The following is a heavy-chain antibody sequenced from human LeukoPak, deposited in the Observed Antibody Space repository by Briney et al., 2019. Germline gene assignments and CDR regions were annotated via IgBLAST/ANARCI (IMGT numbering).Heavy chain of an antibody. CDR2: IYYSGST. Sequence: SETLSLTCTVSGGSISSYYWSWIRQPPGKGLEWIGYIYYSGSTNYNPSLKSRVTISVDTSKNQFSLKLSSVTAADTAVYYCARVDWNRVFNWFDPWGQGTLVTVSS. D-gene: IGHD1/OR15-1a*01. CDR3: ARVDWNRVFNWFDP. V-gene: IGHV4-59*01. J-gene: IGHJ5*02. CDR1: GGSISSYY.